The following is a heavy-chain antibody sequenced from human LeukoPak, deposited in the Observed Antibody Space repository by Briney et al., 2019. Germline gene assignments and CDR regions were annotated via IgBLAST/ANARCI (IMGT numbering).Heavy chain of an antibody. D-gene: IGHD3-3*01. CDR2: IKQDGSEK. J-gene: IGHJ6*03. CDR1: GFTFSSYW. CDR3: ARDQAEYYDFWSGYYSSYYYYYYMDV. V-gene: IGHV3-7*01. Sequence: GGSLRLSCAASGFTFSSYWMSWVRQAPGKGLEWVANIKQDGSEKYYVDSVKGRFTISRDNAKNSLYLQMNSLRAEDTAVYYCARDQAEYYDFWSGYYSSYYYYYYMDVWGKGTTVTVSS.